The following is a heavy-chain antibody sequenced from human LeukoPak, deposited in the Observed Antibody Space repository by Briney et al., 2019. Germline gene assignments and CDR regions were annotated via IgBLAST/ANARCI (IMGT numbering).Heavy chain of an antibody. J-gene: IGHJ5*02. D-gene: IGHD1-26*01. CDR2: IYYSGST. CDR3: ARDSAGGSQTWFDP. Sequence: PSETLSLTCTVSGGSISNYYWSWIRQPPGKGLEWIGYIYYSGSTNYNPSLKSRVTISVDTSKNQFSLKLSSVTAADTAVYYCARDSAGGSQTWFDPWGQGTLVTVSS. CDR1: GGSISNYY. V-gene: IGHV4-59*01.